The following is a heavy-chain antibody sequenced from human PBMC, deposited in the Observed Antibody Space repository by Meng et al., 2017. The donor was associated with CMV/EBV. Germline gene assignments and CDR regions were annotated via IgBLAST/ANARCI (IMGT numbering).Heavy chain of an antibody. CDR2: IYYRGST. Sequence: SETLSLTCTVSGGSISSYYWSWIRQPPGKGLEWIGYIYYRGSTNYNPSLKSRVTISVDTSKNQFSRKLSSVTAADTAVYYCASAPVLGGFRWYFDLWGRGTLVTVSS. J-gene: IGHJ2*01. V-gene: IGHV4-59*01. CDR1: GGSISSYY. CDR3: ASAPVLGGFRWYFDL. D-gene: IGHD3-16*01.